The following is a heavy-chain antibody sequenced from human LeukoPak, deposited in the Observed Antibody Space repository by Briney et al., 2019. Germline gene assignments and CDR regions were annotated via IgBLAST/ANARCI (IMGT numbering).Heavy chain of an antibody. CDR3: AKARGTYSSGYFFDY. D-gene: IGHD6-19*01. CDR2: ISWNSGYI. CDR1: GFTFDNYA. Sequence: GESLRLSCAASGFTFDNYAMHWVRQAPGKGLEWLSIISWNSGYIGYADSVKGRFTISRDNAKKSLDLQMNSLRAEDTAFYYCAKARGTYSSGYFFDYWGQGTLVTVSS. V-gene: IGHV3-9*01. J-gene: IGHJ4*02.